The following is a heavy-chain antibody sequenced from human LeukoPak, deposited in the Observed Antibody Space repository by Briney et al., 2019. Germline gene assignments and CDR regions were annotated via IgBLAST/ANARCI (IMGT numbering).Heavy chain of an antibody. CDR2: IYPSGTT. Sequence: SETLSLTCTVSNGSISSGSYYWNWIRQPAGKGLEWIGRIYPSGTTNYNPSLKSRVTISVDTSKNQFSLNVSSVTAADTAVYYCARDSYYCIGGSCPFDPWGQGTLVAVSS. V-gene: IGHV4-61*02. D-gene: IGHD2-15*01. CDR1: NGSISSGSYY. CDR3: ARDSYYCIGGSCPFDP. J-gene: IGHJ5*02.